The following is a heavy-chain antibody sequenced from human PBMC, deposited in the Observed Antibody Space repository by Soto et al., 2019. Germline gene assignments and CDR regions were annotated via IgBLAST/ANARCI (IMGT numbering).Heavy chain of an antibody. D-gene: IGHD6-19*01. V-gene: IGHV6-1*01. CDR2: TYYRSNWRH. CDR3: ARGVAGSGFDL. CDR1: GDSVSSNTAV. J-gene: IGHJ4*02. Sequence: SQTLSLTCXISGDSVSSNTAVWNWIRSSPSRGLEWLGRTYYRSNWRHDYAVSVKSRITVNPDTSKNHFSLQLNSVTPDDTAVYYCARGVAGSGFDLWGQGTLVTVSS.